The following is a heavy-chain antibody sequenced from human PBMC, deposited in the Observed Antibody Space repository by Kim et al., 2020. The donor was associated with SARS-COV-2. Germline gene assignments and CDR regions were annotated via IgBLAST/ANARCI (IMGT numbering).Heavy chain of an antibody. CDR2: IDPSDSYT. CDR1: GYSFTSYW. D-gene: IGHD3-22*01. Sequence: GESLKISCKGSGYSFTSYWISWVRQMPGKGLEWMGRIDPSDSYTNYSPSFQGHVTISADKSISTAYLQWSSLKASDTAMYYCARETVGTDYYDSSGYYSGWFDPWGQGTLFTVSS. V-gene: IGHV5-10-1*01. J-gene: IGHJ5*02. CDR3: ARETVGTDYYDSSGYYSGWFDP.